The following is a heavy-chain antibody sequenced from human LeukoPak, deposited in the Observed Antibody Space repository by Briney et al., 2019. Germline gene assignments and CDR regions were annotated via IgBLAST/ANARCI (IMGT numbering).Heavy chain of an antibody. D-gene: IGHD3-22*01. V-gene: IGHV3-23*01. Sequence: GGSLRLSCAASGFTFSSYAMSWVRQAPGKGLEWVSAISGSGGSTYYADSVKGRFTISRDNSKNTLYLQMNSLRAEDTAVYYCAKDDYYDSSGYYGYWGQGTLVTVSS. CDR3: AKDDYYDSSGYYGY. J-gene: IGHJ4*02. CDR1: GFTFSSYA. CDR2: ISGSGGST.